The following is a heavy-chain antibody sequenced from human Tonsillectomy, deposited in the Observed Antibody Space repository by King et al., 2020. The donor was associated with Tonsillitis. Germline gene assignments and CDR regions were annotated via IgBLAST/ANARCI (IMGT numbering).Heavy chain of an antibody. CDR2: ISDSGGNT. V-gene: IGHV3-23*04. Sequence: VQLVESGGGLVQPGGSLRLSCAASGFTFSSYGMSWVRQAPGKGLEWVSGISDSGGNTYYADSVKGRFTISRDNSKSTLYMEMNSLRAGDPAVYYCANSRGRGVSYGSTLDYWGQGTLVTVSS. D-gene: IGHD3-10*01. J-gene: IGHJ4*02. CDR1: GFTFSSYG. CDR3: ANSRGRGVSYGSTLDY.